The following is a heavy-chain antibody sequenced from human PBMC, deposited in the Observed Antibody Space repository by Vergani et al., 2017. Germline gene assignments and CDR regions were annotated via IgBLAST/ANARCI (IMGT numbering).Heavy chain of an antibody. D-gene: IGHD3-22*01. Sequence: QVQLQESGPGLVKPSETLSLPCTVSGGSISSYYWSWIRQPPGKGLEWIGHIYYSGSTNYNPSLKSRVTISVDTSKNQFSLRLRSVTAADTAVYYCARRDSSGDFYYFDYWGQGTLVTVSS. V-gene: IGHV4-59*01. CDR2: IYYSGST. J-gene: IGHJ4*02. CDR3: ARRDSSGDFYYFDY. CDR1: GGSISSYY.